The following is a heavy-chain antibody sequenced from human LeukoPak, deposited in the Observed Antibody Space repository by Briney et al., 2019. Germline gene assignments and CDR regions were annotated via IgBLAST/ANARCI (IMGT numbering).Heavy chain of an antibody. CDR1: GGSISSGGYY. J-gene: IGHJ4*02. V-gene: IGHV4-31*03. Sequence: SETLSLTCTVSGGSISSGGYYWSWIRQHPGKGLEWIGYIYYSGSTYYNPSLKSRVTISVDTSKNQFSLKLSSVTAADTAVYYCASQPLAGNDYWGQGTLVTVSS. CDR3: ASQPLAGNDY. CDR2: IYYSGST.